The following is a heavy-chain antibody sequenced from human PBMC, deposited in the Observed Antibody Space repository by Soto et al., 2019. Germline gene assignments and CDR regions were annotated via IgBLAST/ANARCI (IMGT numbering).Heavy chain of an antibody. J-gene: IGHJ4*02. CDR2: IYYSGST. Sequence: PSETLSLTCTVSGGSISSSSYYWGWIRQPPGKGLEWIGSIYYSGSTYYNPSLKSRVTISVDTSKNQFSLKLSSVTAADTAVYYCARHGIAVAGKREFDYWGQGTLVT. V-gene: IGHV4-39*01. D-gene: IGHD6-19*01. CDR3: ARHGIAVAGKREFDY. CDR1: GGSISSSSYY.